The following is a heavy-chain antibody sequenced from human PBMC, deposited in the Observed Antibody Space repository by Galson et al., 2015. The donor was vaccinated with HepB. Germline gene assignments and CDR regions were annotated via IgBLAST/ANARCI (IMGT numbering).Heavy chain of an antibody. Sequence: SLRLSCAASGFALSNYGMNWVRQAPGEGLEWVSGFGTSGDKTSYADSVKGRFTISRDNSRNTLYLQMNSLRAEDTAVYYCAKMLFVPTDCWGQGTLVTVSS. D-gene: IGHD2-8*01. CDR2: FGTSGDKT. V-gene: IGHV3-23*01. J-gene: IGHJ4*02. CDR3: AKMLFVPTDC. CDR1: GFALSNYG.